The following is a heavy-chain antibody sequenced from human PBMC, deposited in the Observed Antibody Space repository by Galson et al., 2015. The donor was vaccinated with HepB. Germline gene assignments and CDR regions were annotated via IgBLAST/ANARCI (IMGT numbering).Heavy chain of an antibody. D-gene: IGHD5-18*01. CDR3: VKVNTAMVHFDY. V-gene: IGHV3-64D*06. J-gene: IGHJ4*02. Sequence: SLRLSCAASGFTFSSYAMHWVRQAPGKGLEYVSAISSNGGSTYYADSVKGRFTISRDNSKNTLYLQMSSLRAEDTAAYYCVKVNTAMVHFDYWGQGTLVTVSS. CDR2: ISSNGGST. CDR1: GFTFSSYA.